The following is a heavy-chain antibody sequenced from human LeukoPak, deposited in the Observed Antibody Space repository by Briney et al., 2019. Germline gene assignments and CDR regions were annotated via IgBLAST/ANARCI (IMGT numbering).Heavy chain of an antibody. CDR3: ARRASDTAMVLFDY. V-gene: IGHV4-31*03. CDR2: IYYSGST. CDR1: GGSISSGGYY. J-gene: IGHJ4*02. Sequence: PSETLSLTCTVSGGSISSGGYYWSWIRQHPGKGLEWIGYIYYSGSTYYNPSLKSRVTISVDTSKNQFPLKLSSVTAADTAVYYCARRASDTAMVLFDYWGQGTLVTVSS. D-gene: IGHD5-18*01.